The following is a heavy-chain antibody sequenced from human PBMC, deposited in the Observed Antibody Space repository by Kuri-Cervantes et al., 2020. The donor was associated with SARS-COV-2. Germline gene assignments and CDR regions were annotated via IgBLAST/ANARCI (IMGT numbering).Heavy chain of an antibody. CDR3: ARGGAHDAFDI. V-gene: IGHV1-8*03. CDR2: MNPNSGNT. Sequence: ASVKVSCKASGYTFTSYDINWVRQATGQGLEWMGWMNPNSGNTGYAQKFQGGVTITRNTSISTAYMELSGLRSEDTAVYYCARGGAHDAFDIWGQGTMVTVSS. D-gene: IGHD3-10*01. J-gene: IGHJ3*02. CDR1: GYTFTSYD.